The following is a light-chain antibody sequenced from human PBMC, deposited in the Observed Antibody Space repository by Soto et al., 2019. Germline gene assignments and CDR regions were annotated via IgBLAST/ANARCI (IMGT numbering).Light chain of an antibody. Sequence: DIQMTQSPSTLSASVGDRVTITCRASQTISNGVAWYQQKPGKAPKLLIYDASSLKSGVPSRFNGSGSGTEFNLTLSSLQPDDFATYYCPQYKSYSWTCGQGPKVEFK. V-gene: IGKV1-5*01. CDR3: PQYKSYSWT. J-gene: IGKJ1*01. CDR1: QTISNG. CDR2: DAS.